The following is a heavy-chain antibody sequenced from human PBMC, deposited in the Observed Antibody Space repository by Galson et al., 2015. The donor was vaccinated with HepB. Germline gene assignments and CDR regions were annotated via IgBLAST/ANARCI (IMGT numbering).Heavy chain of an antibody. CDR2: IIPIFVTA. V-gene: IGHV1-69*13. J-gene: IGHJ4*02. CDR1: GGTFSSYA. Sequence: SVKVSCKVSGGTFSSYAISWVRQAPGQGLEWMGRIIPIFVTANYAQKFQGRVTITADESTSTAYMEMSSLTSEDTAMYYCARLSGTYGSFDYWGQGTLVTVSS. CDR3: ARLSGTYGSFDY. D-gene: IGHD1-26*01.